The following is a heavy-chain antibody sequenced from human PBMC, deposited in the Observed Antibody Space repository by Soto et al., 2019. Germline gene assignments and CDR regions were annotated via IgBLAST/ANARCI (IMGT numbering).Heavy chain of an antibody. CDR2: IYYSGST. CDR1: GGSISSYY. Sequence: PSATLSLTCTVSGGSISSYYWSWIRQPPGKGLEWIGYIYYSGSTNYNPSLKSRVTISVDTSKNQFSLKLSSVTAADTAVYYCARXQGRGIAARPYYYYGMDVWGQGTTVTVSS. D-gene: IGHD6-6*01. CDR3: ARXQGRGIAARPYYYYGMDV. V-gene: IGHV4-59*01. J-gene: IGHJ6*02.